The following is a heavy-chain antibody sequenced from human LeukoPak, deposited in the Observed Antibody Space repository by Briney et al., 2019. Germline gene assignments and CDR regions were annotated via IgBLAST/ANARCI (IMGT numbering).Heavy chain of an antibody. CDR1: GFTVSSNY. CDR2: FYSSGTT. CDR3: AKGYHGNPYYGMDV. V-gene: IGHV3-53*01. D-gene: IGHD4-23*01. Sequence: GGSLRLSCAASGFTVSSNYMNWVRQAPGKGLEWVSLFYSSGTTYYADSVKGRFTISRDNSKNTLYLQMNSLRAEDTAVYYCAKGYHGNPYYGMDVWGQGTTVTVAS. J-gene: IGHJ6*02.